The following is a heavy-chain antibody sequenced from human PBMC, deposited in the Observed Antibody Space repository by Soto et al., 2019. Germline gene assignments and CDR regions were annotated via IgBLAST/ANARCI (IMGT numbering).Heavy chain of an antibody. J-gene: IGHJ4*02. CDR2: ISWNGAAT. CDR1: GFTFDDYA. CDR3: ANLPLYGSGFDC. D-gene: IGHD3-10*01. Sequence: EAQLVESGGGLVQPGRSLRLSCVASGFTFDDYAIHWVRQAPGKGLEWVSGISWNGAATGYADSVKGRFTISRDNAKNSLNLKMSSLRTEDTAIYYCANLPLYGSGFDCWGQGTLVTVSS. V-gene: IGHV3-9*01.